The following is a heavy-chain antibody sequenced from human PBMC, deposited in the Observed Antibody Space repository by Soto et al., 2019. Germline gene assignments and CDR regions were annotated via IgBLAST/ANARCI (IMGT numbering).Heavy chain of an antibody. V-gene: IGHV3-30*18. CDR2: ISYDGSNK. CDR3: AKDRGYYGSGSFDY. J-gene: IGHJ4*02. Sequence: QVQLVESGGGVVQPGRSLRLSCAASGFTFSSYGMHWVRQAPGKGLEWVAVISYDGSNKYYADSVKGRFTISRDNSKNTLYLQMNSLRAEDTAVYYCAKDRGYYGSGSFDYWGQGTLVNVSS. CDR1: GFTFSSYG. D-gene: IGHD3-10*01.